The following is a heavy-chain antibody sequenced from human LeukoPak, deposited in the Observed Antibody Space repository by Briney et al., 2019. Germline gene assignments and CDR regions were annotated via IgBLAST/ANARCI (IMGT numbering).Heavy chain of an antibody. J-gene: IGHJ5*02. Sequence: GASLRLSCAASGFTFSSYAMSWVRRAPGKGLEWVSVISGSGGSTYYADSVKGRFTISRDNSKNTLYLQMNSLRAEDTAVYYCAKDVGHNWFDPWGQGTLVTVSS. V-gene: IGHV3-23*01. D-gene: IGHD1-26*01. CDR1: GFTFSSYA. CDR2: ISGSGGST. CDR3: AKDVGHNWFDP.